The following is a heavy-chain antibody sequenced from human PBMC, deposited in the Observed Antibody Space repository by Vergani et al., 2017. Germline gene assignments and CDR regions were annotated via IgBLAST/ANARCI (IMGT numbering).Heavy chain of an antibody. J-gene: IGHJ6*02. CDR1: GFKFSEHY. CDR2: ISPGASTV. V-gene: IGHV3-11*04. Sequence: LEESGGGSVKPGGSLRLSCAASGFKFSEHYMSWIRQAPGKGLEWVSHISPGASTVSDTDSVTGRFTVSRDNDNNSLTLDMTTLRVEDTAVYYCANNPGISTTRHYYAMDVWGQGTTVTVSS. D-gene: IGHD1-1*01. CDR3: ANNPGISTTRHYYAMDV.